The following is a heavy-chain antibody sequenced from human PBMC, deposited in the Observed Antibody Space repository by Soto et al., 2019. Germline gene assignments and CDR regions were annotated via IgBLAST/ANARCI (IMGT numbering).Heavy chain of an antibody. CDR2: INPNSGGT. V-gene: IGHV1-2*04. J-gene: IGHJ6*02. CDR1: GYTFTGYY. Sequence: SVKVSCKASGYTFTGYYMHWVRQAPGQGLEWMGWINPNSGGTNYTQKFQGWVTMTRDTSISTAYMELSRLRSDDTAVYYCTRGETRPLYYYGMDVWGQGTTVTVSS. CDR3: TRGETRPLYYYGMDV.